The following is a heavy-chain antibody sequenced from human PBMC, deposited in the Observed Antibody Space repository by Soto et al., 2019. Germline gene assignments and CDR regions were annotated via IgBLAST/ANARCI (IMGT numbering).Heavy chain of an antibody. CDR2: ISANGRGT. D-gene: IGHD3-22*01. Sequence: EVQLLESGGGLAQPGGSLRLSCATSGFSFSTYPMSWVRQAPGKGLEWVTAISANGRGTSYADSVKGRFTILRDNSKNTLFLQMNSLRADDTAVYFCVKKRSYDRTNYDHFDYWGQGTLVTVSS. J-gene: IGHJ4*02. CDR1: GFSFSTYP. CDR3: VKKRSYDRTNYDHFDY. V-gene: IGHV3-23*01.